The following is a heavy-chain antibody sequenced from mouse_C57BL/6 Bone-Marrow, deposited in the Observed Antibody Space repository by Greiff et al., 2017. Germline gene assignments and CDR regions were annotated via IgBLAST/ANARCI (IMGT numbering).Heavy chain of an antibody. CDR3: TRPDYGSFFAY. D-gene: IGHD1-1*01. CDR1: GYTFTDYE. CDR2: IDPETGGT. V-gene: IGHV1-15*01. J-gene: IGHJ3*01. Sequence: QVQLKESGAELVRPGASVTLSCKASGYTFTDYEMHWVKQTPVHGLEWIGAIDPETGGTAYNQKFKGKAILTADKSSSTAYMELRSQTSKDSAVYYCTRPDYGSFFAYWGQGTLVTVSA.